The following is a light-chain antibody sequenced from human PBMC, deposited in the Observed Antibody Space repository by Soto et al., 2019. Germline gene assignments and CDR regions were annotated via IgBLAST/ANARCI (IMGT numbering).Light chain of an antibody. CDR2: DAS. V-gene: IGKV3-11*01. CDR1: QSVSIY. CDR3: QQRSNWPPV. J-gene: IGKJ4*01. Sequence: IVLTHSPATLSFSPGEMATLSFRASQSVSIYLTYLAWYQQKPGQAPRLLIYDASNRATGIPARFSGSGSGTDFTLTISSLEPEDFAVYYCQQRSNWPPVFGGGTKVDI.